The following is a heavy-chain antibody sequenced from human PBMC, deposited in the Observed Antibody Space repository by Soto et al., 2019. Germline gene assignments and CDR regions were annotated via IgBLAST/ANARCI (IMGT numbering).Heavy chain of an antibody. CDR2: IYSGGST. CDR1: GFTVSSNY. V-gene: IGHV3-53*04. J-gene: IGHJ6*03. Sequence: EVQLVESGGGLVQPGGSLRLSCAASGFTVSSNYMSWVRQAPGKGLEWVSVIYSGGSTYYADSVKGRFTISRNNSKNTLYLQMNSLRAEDTAVYYCATYRVTPSYPYYMDVWGKGTTVTFSS. CDR3: ATYRVTPSYPYYMDV. D-gene: IGHD2-2*01.